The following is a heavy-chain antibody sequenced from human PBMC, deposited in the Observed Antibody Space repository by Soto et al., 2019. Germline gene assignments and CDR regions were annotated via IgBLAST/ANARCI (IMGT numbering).Heavy chain of an antibody. CDR3: AHKGPEDWPLDY. J-gene: IGHJ4*02. D-gene: IGHD3-9*01. CDR1: GFSLSTRGVG. Sequence: QITLKESGPTLVRPTQTLTLTCAFSGFSLSTRGVGVGWIRPPPGKALEWLAVIYWDDSKHYSPSLRSRLTSTRATAQNQVVLTMTNMDPMDTGTYFCAHKGPEDWPLDYWGQGTLVTVSS. V-gene: IGHV2-5*02. CDR2: IYWDDSK.